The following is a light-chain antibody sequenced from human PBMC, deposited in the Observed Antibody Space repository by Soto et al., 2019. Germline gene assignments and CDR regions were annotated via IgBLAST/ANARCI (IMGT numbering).Light chain of an antibody. Sequence: DIQMTQSPSSLSASVGDRVTITCQASQDISNYLSWYQQKPGKAPKLLIYDASNLETGVPSRFSGSGSGTDFTFTISSLQTEDIATYYCQQYDNLPLTFGPGTKVDIK. CDR1: QDISNY. J-gene: IGKJ3*01. V-gene: IGKV1-33*01. CDR2: DAS. CDR3: QQYDNLPLT.